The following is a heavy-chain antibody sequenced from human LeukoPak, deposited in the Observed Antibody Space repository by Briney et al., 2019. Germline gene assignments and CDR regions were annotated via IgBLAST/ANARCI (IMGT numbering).Heavy chain of an antibody. V-gene: IGHV4-59*11. Sequence: PSETLSLTCSVSGGSIDWHYWHWIRQPPGKRLEWIGHFLHSGSTTYNPSLESRVTISVDTSKKNLSLKMTSVTAADTAVYYCARQLGSNIAMDVWGQGTTVTVSS. CDR1: GGSIDWHY. D-gene: IGHD1-1*01. CDR2: FLHSGST. CDR3: ARQLGSNIAMDV. J-gene: IGHJ6*02.